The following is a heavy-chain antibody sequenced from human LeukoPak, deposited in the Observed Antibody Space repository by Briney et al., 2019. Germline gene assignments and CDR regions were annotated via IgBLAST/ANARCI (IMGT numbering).Heavy chain of an antibody. CDR3: ASGGHPFGDY. CDR2: INDDGSTT. Sequence: PGGSLRLSCAASEFTFNAYWMHWFRQAPGKGLVWVSRINDDGSTTDYADSVKGRFTISRDNAKNTLFLQMNSLRAEDTAVYYCASGGHPFGDYWGQGTLLNVSS. D-gene: IGHD4-23*01. J-gene: IGHJ4*02. V-gene: IGHV3-74*01. CDR1: EFTFNAYW.